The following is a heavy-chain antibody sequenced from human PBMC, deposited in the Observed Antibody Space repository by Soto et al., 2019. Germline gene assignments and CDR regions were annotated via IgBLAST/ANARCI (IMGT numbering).Heavy chain of an antibody. Sequence: GGSLRLSCAASGFTFSSYCMHWVPQAPGKGLEWVAVISYDGSNKYYADSVKGRFTISRDNSKNTLYLQMNSLRAEDTAVYYCAKDKRYSYGQQNTYYAYGMDVWGQGTTVTVSS. CDR3: AKDKRYSYGQQNTYYAYGMDV. CDR1: GFTFSSYC. CDR2: ISYDGSNK. V-gene: IGHV3-30*18. J-gene: IGHJ6*02. D-gene: IGHD5-18*01.